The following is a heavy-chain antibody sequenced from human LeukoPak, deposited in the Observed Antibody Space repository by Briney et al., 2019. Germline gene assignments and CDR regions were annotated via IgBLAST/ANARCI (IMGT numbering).Heavy chain of an antibody. CDR2: IKTDGSEK. J-gene: IGHJ3*02. CDR3: ARDRGIVVVIGAFDI. D-gene: IGHD3-22*01. CDR1: GFTFSNYW. V-gene: IGHV3-7*01. Sequence: GGSLRLSCEGSGFTFSNYWMGWVRQAPGKGLQWVANIKTDGSEKYYVDSVKGRFTISRDNAKNSLYLQMNSLRAEDTAVYYCARDRGIVVVIGAFDIWGQGTMVTVSS.